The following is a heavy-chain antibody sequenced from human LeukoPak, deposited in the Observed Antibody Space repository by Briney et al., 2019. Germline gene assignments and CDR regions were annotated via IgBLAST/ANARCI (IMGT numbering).Heavy chain of an antibody. Sequence: GASVKVSCKASGYTFTGYYMHWVRQAPGQGLEWMGGIIPIFGTANYAQKFQGRVTITADESTSTAYMELSSLRSEDTAVYYCARSYCSSTSCPLDYYYYGMDVWGKGTTVTVSS. V-gene: IGHV1-69*13. J-gene: IGHJ6*04. CDR1: GYTFTGYY. D-gene: IGHD2-2*01. CDR3: ARSYCSSTSCPLDYYYYGMDV. CDR2: IIPIFGTA.